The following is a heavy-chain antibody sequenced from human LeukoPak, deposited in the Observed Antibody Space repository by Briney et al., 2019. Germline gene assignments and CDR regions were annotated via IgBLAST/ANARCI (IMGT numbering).Heavy chain of an antibody. Sequence: PSQTLSLTCTVSGGSIRSGSYYWSWIRQAAGKGLEWIGRVYTSGSTNYNPSLESRVTISVDTSKSQFSLNLSSVTAADTAVYYCAGGVTIVRGTSKHFDYWGQGTLVTVSS. CDR1: GGSIRSGSYY. D-gene: IGHD3-10*01. V-gene: IGHV4-61*02. CDR2: VYTSGST. J-gene: IGHJ4*02. CDR3: AGGVTIVRGTSKHFDY.